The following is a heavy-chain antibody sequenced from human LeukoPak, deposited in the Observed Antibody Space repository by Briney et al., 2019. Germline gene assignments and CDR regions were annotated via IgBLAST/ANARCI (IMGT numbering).Heavy chain of an antibody. V-gene: IGHV3-11*01. J-gene: IGHJ4*02. CDR3: ARDHGIAAAGHTFDY. CDR2: ISSSGSTI. CDR1: GFTFSDYY. Sequence: PGGSLRLSCAASGFTFSDYYMSWIRQAPGKGLEWVSYISSSGSTIYYADSVKDRFTISRDNAKNSLYLQMNSLRAEDTAVYYCARDHGIAAAGHTFDYWGQGTLVTVSS. D-gene: IGHD6-13*01.